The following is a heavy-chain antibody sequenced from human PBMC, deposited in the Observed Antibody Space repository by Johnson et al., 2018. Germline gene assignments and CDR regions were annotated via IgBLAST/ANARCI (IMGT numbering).Heavy chain of an antibody. D-gene: IGHD1-26*01. CDR3: ARDPLHFMGWED. CDR1: GFTFSNYW. V-gene: IGHV3-7*01. CDR2: IKDDGSDK. Sequence: VQLQESGGGLVQXGGSLRLXCAGSGFTFSNYWMSWLRQAPGKGLEWVAHIKDDGSDKVYVDSVKGRFPISRDNAKNALYVPMNSLRAEATAVDYCARDPLHFMGWEDWGQGTLVTVSS. J-gene: IGHJ4*02.